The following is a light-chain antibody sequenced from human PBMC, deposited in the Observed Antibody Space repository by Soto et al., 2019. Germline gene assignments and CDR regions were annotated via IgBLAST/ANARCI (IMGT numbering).Light chain of an antibody. Sequence: IHMTLSPSALSASVGGRGTITCQASQNINNYLNWYQQKPGRAPKLLIYDASNLEAGVPSRFRGSGSGTDFTFTISRLQPEDIATYYCQQYENLPTFGQGTRLEIK. CDR3: QQYENLPT. CDR2: DAS. CDR1: QNINNY. J-gene: IGKJ5*01. V-gene: IGKV1-33*01.